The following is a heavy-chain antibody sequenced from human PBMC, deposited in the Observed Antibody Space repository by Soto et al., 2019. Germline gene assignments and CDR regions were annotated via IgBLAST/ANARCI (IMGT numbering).Heavy chain of an antibody. V-gene: IGHV3-15*01. D-gene: IGHD3-22*01. Sequence: EVQLVESGGGLVKPGGSLRLSCAASGFTFSNAWMSWVRQAPGKGLEWVGRIKIKSDGGTRDYAAPVKGRFSISRDDSKNTAYLQMNSLKTEDTAVYYCTSPRYYYDSSGYYWFDPWGQGTLVTVSS. J-gene: IGHJ5*02. CDR3: TSPRYYYDSSGYYWFDP. CDR1: GFTFSNAW. CDR2: IKIKSDGGTR.